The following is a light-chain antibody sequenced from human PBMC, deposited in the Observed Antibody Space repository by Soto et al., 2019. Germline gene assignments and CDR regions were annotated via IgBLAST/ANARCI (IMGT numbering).Light chain of an antibody. Sequence: QSALTQPPSASGFPGQSVTISCTGTSSDVGGYNYVSWYQQHPGKAPKLMIYEVSKRPSGVPDRFSGSKSGNTASLTVSGLQAEDEADYYCSSYADSNNLVFGGGTKLTVL. CDR3: SSYADSNNLV. J-gene: IGLJ2*01. CDR2: EVS. V-gene: IGLV2-8*01. CDR1: SSDVGGYNY.